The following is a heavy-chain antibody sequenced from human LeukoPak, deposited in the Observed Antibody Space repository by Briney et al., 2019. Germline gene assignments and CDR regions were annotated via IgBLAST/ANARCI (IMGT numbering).Heavy chain of an antibody. V-gene: IGHV4-30-4*08. J-gene: IGHJ5*02. D-gene: IGHD3-3*01. CDR2: IYYSGST. CDR3: ARAAIRITIFGVVMDLFDP. CDR1: GFTFSSYA. Sequence: SLRLSCAASGFTFSSYAMSWVRQPPGKGLEWIGYIYYSGSTYYNPSLKSRVTISVDTSKNQFSLKLSSVTAADTAVYYCARAAIRITIFGVVMDLFDPWGQGTLVTVSS.